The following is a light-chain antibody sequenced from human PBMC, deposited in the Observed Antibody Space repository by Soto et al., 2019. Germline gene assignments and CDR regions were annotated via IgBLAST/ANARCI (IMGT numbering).Light chain of an antibody. Sequence: DIVMTQSPDSLAVSLGERATINCKSSQSVLYSSNNKNYLAWYQQKPGQPPKLLIYWASTRESGVPDRFSGSGSGTDFTLTISSLQAEAVAVYYCQQYYCTPFFGPGTKVDIK. CDR1: QSVLYSSNNKNY. J-gene: IGKJ3*01. V-gene: IGKV4-1*01. CDR2: WAS. CDR3: QQYYCTPF.